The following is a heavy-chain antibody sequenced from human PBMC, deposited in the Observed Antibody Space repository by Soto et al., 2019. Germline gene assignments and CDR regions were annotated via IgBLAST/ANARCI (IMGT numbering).Heavy chain of an antibody. D-gene: IGHD5-12*01. J-gene: IGHJ4*02. CDR3: ARGDGYIFDY. V-gene: IGHV1-8*01. Sequence: QVQLVQSGAEVKNPGASVKVSCKASGYTFISYDINWVRQATGQGLEWMGWMNPNTGDTGYAQKFQGRGTTTRNTSIHTANLELSSLRSDDTAVYFCARGDGYIFDYWGQGTLVTVSS. CDR2: MNPNTGDT. CDR1: GYTFISYD.